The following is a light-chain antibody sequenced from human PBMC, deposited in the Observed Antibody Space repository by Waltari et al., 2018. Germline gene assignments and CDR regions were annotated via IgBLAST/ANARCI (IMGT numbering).Light chain of an antibody. CDR2: EVT. CDR3: CSFTDTSIWV. Sequence: QSALTQPASVSGSPGQSITISCTGTNSDIGKYDLVSWYQQHPGKAPKLLIYEVTQRPRGVSNHFSGSKSGNTASLTISGLQPEDEANYYCCSFTDTSIWVFGGGTKLTVL. J-gene: IGLJ3*02. CDR1: NSDIGKYDL. V-gene: IGLV2-23*02.